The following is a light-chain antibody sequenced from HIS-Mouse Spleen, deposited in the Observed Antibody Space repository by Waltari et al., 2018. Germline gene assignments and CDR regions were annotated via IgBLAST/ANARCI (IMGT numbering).Light chain of an antibody. CDR2: EGS. J-gene: IGLJ3*02. CDR1: SSDVRSYNL. CDR3: CSYAGSSTWV. V-gene: IGLV2-23*01. Sequence: QSALTQPASVSWSPGQSITISCTGTSSDVRSYNLVSWYQQHPGKAPKLTIYEGSNRPSAVSNRFSGSNSGNTASLTITGLQAEDEADYSCCSYAGSSTWVFGGGTQLTVL.